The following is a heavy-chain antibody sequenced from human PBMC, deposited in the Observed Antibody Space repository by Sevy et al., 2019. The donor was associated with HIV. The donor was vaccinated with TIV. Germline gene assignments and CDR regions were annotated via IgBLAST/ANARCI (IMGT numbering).Heavy chain of an antibody. V-gene: IGHV3-23*01. CDR1: GFTFSSYA. J-gene: IGHJ4*02. D-gene: IGHD2-2*01. Sequence: GGSLRLSCAASGFTFSSYAMSWVRQAPGKGLEWVSAISGSGGSTYYADSVKGRFTISRDNSKNTLYLQMNSLRAEDTAVYYCAKGDWSTSCYQCGSGWGIDYWGQGTLVTVSS. CDR2: ISGSGGST. CDR3: AKGDWSTSCYQCGSGWGIDY.